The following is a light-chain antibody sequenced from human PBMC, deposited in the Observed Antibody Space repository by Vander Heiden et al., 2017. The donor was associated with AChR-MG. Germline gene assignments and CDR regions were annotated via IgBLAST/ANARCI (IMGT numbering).Light chain of an antibody. Sequence: QSALTQEASVSGTVGQKVTLSCTGNNNNIGSDAVGWYQQISHGAPKTVMFGNSLPSGIPDRFSGSKSGTTASLTISGLHPEDEADYYCSTWDNSLSRWVFGGGTKLTVI. CDR3: STWDNSLSRWV. CDR1: NNNIGSDA. CDR2: GNS. V-gene: IGLV1-44*01. J-gene: IGLJ3*02.